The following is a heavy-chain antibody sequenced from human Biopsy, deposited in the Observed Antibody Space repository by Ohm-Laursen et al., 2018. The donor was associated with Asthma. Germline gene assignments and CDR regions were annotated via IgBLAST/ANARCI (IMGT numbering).Heavy chain of an antibody. V-gene: IGHV4-39*01. CDR3: ARHDHRWDTYADF. CDR1: GGSITSNSYY. Sequence: SETLSLTCAVSGGSITSNSYYWGGIRQPPGKGREGIGCMYYGGTPYYSPPLKRRVTISIDTSKNHFSLILSSVSAADTAVYYCARHDHRWDTYADFWGQGTLVTVSS. CDR2: MYYGGTP. J-gene: IGHJ4*02. D-gene: IGHD2-2*01.